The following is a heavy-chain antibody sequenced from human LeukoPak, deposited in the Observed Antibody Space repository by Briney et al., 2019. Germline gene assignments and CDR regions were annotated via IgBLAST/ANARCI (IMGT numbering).Heavy chain of an antibody. CDR3: ASTIGAAGTQY. V-gene: IGHV3-74*01. CDR2: INGDGRTT. Sequence: PGGSLRLSCEASGFTFNSNWMHSVRQAPGRGLGWVSLINGDGRTTSYADSVKGRFTISRANAKNRLYLQMNSLGAEDTAVYYCASTIGAAGTQYWGQGTLVTVSS. J-gene: IGHJ4*02. D-gene: IGHD6-13*01. CDR1: GFTFNSNW.